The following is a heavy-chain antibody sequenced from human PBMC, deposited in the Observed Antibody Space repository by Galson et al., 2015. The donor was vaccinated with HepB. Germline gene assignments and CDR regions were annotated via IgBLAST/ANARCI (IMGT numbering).Heavy chain of an antibody. CDR1: GFTFSNAW. Sequence: SLRLSCAASGFTFSNAWMTWVRQAPGKGLEWVAKIKPDGTEKYFADSVKGRFTISRDNAKNSLYLQMNSLRAEDTAVYYCARDLNWDSVWGQGTLVTVSS. J-gene: IGHJ4*02. CDR3: ARDLNWDSV. V-gene: IGHV3-7*03. CDR2: IKPDGTEK. D-gene: IGHD7-27*01.